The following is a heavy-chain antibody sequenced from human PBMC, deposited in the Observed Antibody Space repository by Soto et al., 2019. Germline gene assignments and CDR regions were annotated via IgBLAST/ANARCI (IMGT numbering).Heavy chain of an antibody. Sequence: SENLCLPWTVSGGTLSRCYHLAWLRQPPGKRLEWVGSIFHTGSVYYNPSLNSRVAVSLDTSKNHFSLKLTSVTAADTAVYYCVITFAQSCMHFSGKGPSVTVST. V-gene: IGHV4-38-2*02. D-gene: IGHD1-20*01. CDR2: IFHTGSV. CDR1: GGTLSRCYH. CDR3: VITFAQSCMHF. J-gene: IGHJ6*04.